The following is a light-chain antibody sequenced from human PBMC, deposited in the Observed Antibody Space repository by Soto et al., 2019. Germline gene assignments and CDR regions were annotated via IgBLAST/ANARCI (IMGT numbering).Light chain of an antibody. CDR3: QQSDTYSRT. CDR2: DAS. CDR1: QSISSW. V-gene: IGKV1-5*01. J-gene: IGKJ1*01. Sequence: DLPMAQVPSTLSASVGDRVTITCRASQSISSWLAWYQQKPGKAPKLLIYDASSLERGVPSRFSGSGSGTEFTLTISSLQPDDFATYYCQQSDTYSRTFGEGTKVDIK.